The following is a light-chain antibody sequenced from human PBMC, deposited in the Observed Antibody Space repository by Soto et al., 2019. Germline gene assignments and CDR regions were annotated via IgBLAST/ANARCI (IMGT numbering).Light chain of an antibody. J-gene: IGLJ3*02. CDR2: LNSDGSH. V-gene: IGLV4-69*01. CDR3: QTWGTGIRV. Sequence: QSVLTQSPSASASLGASVKLTCTLSSGHSSYAIAWHQQQPEKGPRYLMKLNSDGSHSKGDGIPDRFSGSSSGAERYLTISSLQSEDEADYYCQTWGTGIRVFGGGTKVTV. CDR1: SGHSSYA.